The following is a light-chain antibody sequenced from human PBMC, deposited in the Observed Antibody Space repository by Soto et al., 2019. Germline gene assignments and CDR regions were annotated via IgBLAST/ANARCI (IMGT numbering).Light chain of an antibody. CDR2: AAS. J-gene: IGKJ1*01. Sequence: EIVLTQSPDTLSLSAGERATLSCRASQSVNSNYFAWYQQTPGQAPRLLIYAASSRATGIPDRFSGSGSGTDFPLTINTLEPEDFAVYYCQQFGNSPQTFGQGTKVEIK. CDR1: QSVNSNY. V-gene: IGKV3-20*01. CDR3: QQFGNSPQT.